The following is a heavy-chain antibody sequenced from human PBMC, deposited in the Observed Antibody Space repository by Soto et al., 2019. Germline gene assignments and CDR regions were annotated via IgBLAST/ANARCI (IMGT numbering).Heavy chain of an antibody. CDR1: GYTFTSYG. D-gene: IGHD6-13*01. V-gene: IGHV1-18*01. CDR2: ISAYNGNT. Sequence: ASVKVSCKASGYTFTSYGISWVRQAPGQGLEWMGWISAYNGNTNYAQKLQGRVTMTTDTSTSTAYMELRSLRSDDTAVYYCARDQGDSSSWYDFPVDYWGQGTLVTVSS. CDR3: ARDQGDSSSWYDFPVDY. J-gene: IGHJ4*02.